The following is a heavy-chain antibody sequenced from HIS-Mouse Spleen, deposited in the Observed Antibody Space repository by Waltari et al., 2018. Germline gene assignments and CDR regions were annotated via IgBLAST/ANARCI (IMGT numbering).Heavy chain of an antibody. J-gene: IGHJ4*02. Sequence: VQLVQSGAEVKKPGASVKDSCKASGYTFPSYDIHWVRKATGQGLEWMGWMNPNSGNTGYAQKFQGRVTMTRNTSISTAYMELSSLRSEDTAVYYCARVYYDFWSGYYYWGQGTLVTVSS. D-gene: IGHD3-3*01. CDR1: GYTFPSYD. CDR2: MNPNSGNT. CDR3: ARVYYDFWSGYYY. V-gene: IGHV1-8*01.